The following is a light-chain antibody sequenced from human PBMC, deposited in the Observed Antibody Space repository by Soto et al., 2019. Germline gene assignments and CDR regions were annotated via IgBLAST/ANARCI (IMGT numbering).Light chain of an antibody. V-gene: IGKV1-17*01. CDR3: LQHINYSPIT. CDR1: QGIRND. J-gene: IGKJ5*01. Sequence: DIQMTQSPSSLSASVGDRVTITCRASQGIRNDLAWYQQKPGKAPKRLIYDATSLQSGVPSRFSGSGSGTEFTLTISSLQPEDFATYYCLQHINYSPITFCSGIRLEI. CDR2: DAT.